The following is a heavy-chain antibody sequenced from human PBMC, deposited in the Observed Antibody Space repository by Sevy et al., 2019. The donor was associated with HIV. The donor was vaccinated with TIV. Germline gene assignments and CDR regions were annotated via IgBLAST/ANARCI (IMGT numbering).Heavy chain of an antibody. Sequence: GVSLRLSCAASGFTFRNYAMTWVRQAPGKGLQWVSAISGGDDSTYYADSVKGRFTISRDNSKNTLYLQMNSLRAEDTAVYYCAKDLAFIVGDAFDIWGQGTLVTVSS. D-gene: IGHD1-26*01. CDR1: GFTFRNYA. CDR2: ISGGDDST. CDR3: AKDLAFIVGDAFDI. J-gene: IGHJ3*02. V-gene: IGHV3-23*01.